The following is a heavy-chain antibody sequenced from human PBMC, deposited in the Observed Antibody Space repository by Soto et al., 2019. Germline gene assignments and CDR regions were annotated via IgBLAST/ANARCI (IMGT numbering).Heavy chain of an antibody. V-gene: IGHV1-8*01. Sequence: VQRVQSGAEVQKPGASVRVSCKASGYTFKSYDIYWVRQATGQGLEWMGWMNTFSGNAVYTQKFQDRVTMTRDTSINTAYMELSGLRSEDTAVYYCTRGQGNHWGQGSLVTVSS. CDR1: GYTFKSYD. J-gene: IGHJ4*02. CDR3: TRGQGNH. CDR2: MNTFSGNA.